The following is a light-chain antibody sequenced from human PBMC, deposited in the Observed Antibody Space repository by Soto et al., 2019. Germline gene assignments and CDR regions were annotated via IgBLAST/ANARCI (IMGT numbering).Light chain of an antibody. Sequence: QSALSQPASVSGSPGQSITISCTGTSSDVGGYDYVSWYQQHPGKAPKLIICEVNNRPSGVSNRFSGSKSGNTASLTISGLQTEDEADYYCSSYTSTSTLIVFGGATKLTVL. J-gene: IGLJ2*01. V-gene: IGLV2-14*01. CDR2: EVN. CDR3: SSYTSTSTLIV. CDR1: SSDVGGYDY.